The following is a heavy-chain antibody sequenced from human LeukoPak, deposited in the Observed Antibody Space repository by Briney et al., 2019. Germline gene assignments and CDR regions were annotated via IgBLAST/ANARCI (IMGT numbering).Heavy chain of an antibody. J-gene: IGHJ4*02. V-gene: IGHV3-11*04. Sequence: GESLRLSCAASGITFSNYAMSWVRQAPGKGLEWVSYISASGDTIYYGDSVRGRFTISRDNAKNSLYLDMNTLKAEDTAVYYCARDPSWEILSYFDYWGQGTLVTVSS. CDR1: GITFSNYA. CDR3: ARDPSWEILSYFDY. CDR2: ISASGDTI. D-gene: IGHD1-26*01.